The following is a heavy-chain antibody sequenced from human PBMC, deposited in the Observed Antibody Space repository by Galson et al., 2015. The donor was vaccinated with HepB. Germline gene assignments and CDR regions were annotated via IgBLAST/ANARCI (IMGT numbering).Heavy chain of an antibody. V-gene: IGHV1-18*01. CDR2: ISAYNVNT. CDR3: ARDPHYCSSTSCYRGYYMDV. J-gene: IGHJ6*03. D-gene: IGHD2-2*02. CDR1: GYTFTSYG. Sequence: SVKVSCKASGYTFTSYGISWVRQAPGQGLEWMGWISAYNVNTNYAQKLQGRVTMTTDTSTSTAYMELRSLRSDDTAVYYCARDPHYCSSTSCYRGYYMDVWGKGTTVIVSS.